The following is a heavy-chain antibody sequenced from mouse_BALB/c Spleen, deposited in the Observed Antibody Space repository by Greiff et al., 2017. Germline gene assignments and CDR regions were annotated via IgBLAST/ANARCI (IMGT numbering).Heavy chain of an antibody. CDR1: GFTFSSYA. V-gene: IGHV5-9-3*01. CDR3: ARQIYYDYDDGDYYAMDY. D-gene: IGHD2-4*01. J-gene: IGHJ4*01. CDR2: ISSGGSYT. Sequence: EVQLVESGGGLVKPGGSLKLSCAASGFTFSSYAMSWVRQTPEKRLEWVATISSGGSYTYYPDSVKGRFTISRDNAKNTLYLQMSSLRSEDTAMYYCARQIYYDYDDGDYYAMDYWGQGTSVTVSS.